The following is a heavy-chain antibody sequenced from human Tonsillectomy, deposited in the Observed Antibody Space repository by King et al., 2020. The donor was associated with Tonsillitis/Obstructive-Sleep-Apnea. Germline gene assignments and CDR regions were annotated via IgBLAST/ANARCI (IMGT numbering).Heavy chain of an antibody. Sequence: QLQESGPGLVKPSETLSLTCTVSGGSISSSSYYWGWIRQPPGKGLEWIGRIYYSGSTYYNPSLKSRVTISVDTSKNQFSLKLSSVTAADTAVYYCARHRYYYDSSGYSFDYWGQGTLVTVSS. CDR1: GGSISSSSYY. CDR3: ARHRYYYDSSGYSFDY. J-gene: IGHJ4*02. CDR2: IYYSGST. D-gene: IGHD3-22*01. V-gene: IGHV4-39*01.